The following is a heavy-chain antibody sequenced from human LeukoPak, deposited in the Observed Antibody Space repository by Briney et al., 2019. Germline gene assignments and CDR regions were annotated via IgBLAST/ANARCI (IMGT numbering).Heavy chain of an antibody. V-gene: IGHV4-38-2*02. D-gene: IGHD1-1*01. CDR2: IYHSGST. CDR1: GYSISSGYY. CDR3: ARERSTGTTLGDHDC. Sequence: SETLSLTCTVSGYSISSGYYWGWIRQPPGKVLELIGSIYHSGSTYYNPSLKSRVTISVDTSKNQFSLKLSSVTAADTAVYYCARERSTGTTLGDHDCWGQGTLVTVSS. J-gene: IGHJ4*02.